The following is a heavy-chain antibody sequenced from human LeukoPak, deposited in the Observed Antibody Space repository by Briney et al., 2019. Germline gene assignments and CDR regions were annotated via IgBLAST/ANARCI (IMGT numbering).Heavy chain of an antibody. V-gene: IGHV3-74*03. Sequence: GGSLRLSCAASGFTFSSYWMHWVRQAPGKGLVWVSRINSDGNSFTYADSVKGRFTMSRDNAKNTLYLQMNSLRVEDTAVYYCAREGRVSGYDFDCWGQGTLVTVSS. J-gene: IGHJ4*02. CDR3: AREGRVSGYDFDC. CDR1: GFTFSSYW. D-gene: IGHD5-12*01. CDR2: INSDGNSF.